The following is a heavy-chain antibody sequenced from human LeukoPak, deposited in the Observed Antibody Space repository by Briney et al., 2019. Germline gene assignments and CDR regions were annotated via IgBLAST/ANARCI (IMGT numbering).Heavy chain of an antibody. J-gene: IGHJ5*02. Sequence: PSETLSLTCTVSGDSISSFYWGWIRQPPGKGLEWIGYIFYSGSTNYNPSLKSRVTISVDTSKNHFSLKLSSVTAADTAVYYCARLQLGSSFARFDPWGQGTLVTVSS. CDR2: IFYSGST. CDR1: GDSISSFY. V-gene: IGHV4-59*08. D-gene: IGHD6-13*01. CDR3: ARLQLGSSFARFDP.